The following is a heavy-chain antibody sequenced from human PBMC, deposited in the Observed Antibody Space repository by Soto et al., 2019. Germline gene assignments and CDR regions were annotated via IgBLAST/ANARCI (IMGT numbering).Heavy chain of an antibody. CDR2: ISSSGGST. CDR1: GFTFSTYA. J-gene: IGHJ5*02. D-gene: IGHD2-21*02. CDR3: AKFYGGNSAHTYTIDP. Sequence: EVQLLESGGGLVQPGGSLRLSCAASGFTFSTYAMRWVRQAPGKGLESVSTISSSGGSTHYADSVKGRFTISRDNSKNTLYLQMNSLRAEDTAVYYCAKFYGGNSAHTYTIDPWGQGTLVTVSS. V-gene: IGHV3-23*01.